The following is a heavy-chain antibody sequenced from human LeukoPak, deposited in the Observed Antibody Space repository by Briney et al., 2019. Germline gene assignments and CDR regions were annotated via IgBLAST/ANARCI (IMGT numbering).Heavy chain of an antibody. Sequence: SETLSLTCTVPGGSISSYYWSWIRQPPGKGLEWTGYIFYSGSTNYNPSLKSRVTISVDTSKNQFSLKLSSVTAADTAVYYCARARRDLLAFDLWGQGTMVTVSS. CDR3: ARARRDLLAFDL. V-gene: IGHV4-59*01. J-gene: IGHJ3*01. D-gene: IGHD1-26*01. CDR2: IFYSGST. CDR1: GGSISSYY.